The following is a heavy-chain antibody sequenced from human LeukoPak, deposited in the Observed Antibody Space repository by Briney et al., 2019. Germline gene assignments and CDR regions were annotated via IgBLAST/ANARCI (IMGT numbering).Heavy chain of an antibody. D-gene: IGHD6-13*01. V-gene: IGHV4-59*01. J-gene: IGHJ3*02. CDR3: ARAPNLIAAAGPDAFDI. CDR2: IYYSGST. CDR1: GGSISSYY. Sequence: SETLSLTCTVSGGSISSYYWSWIRQPPGKGLEWIGYIYYSGSTNYNPSLKSRVTISVDTSKNQFSLKLSSVTAADTAVYYCARAPNLIAAAGPDAFDIWGQGTMVTVSS.